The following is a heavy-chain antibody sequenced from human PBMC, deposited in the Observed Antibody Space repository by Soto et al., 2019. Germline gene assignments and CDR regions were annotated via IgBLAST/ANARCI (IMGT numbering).Heavy chain of an antibody. Sequence: GGSLRLSCAASGFTFSNAWMNWVRQAPGKGLEWVGRIKSKTDGGTTDYAAPVKGRFTISRDDSKNTLYLQMNSLKTEDTAVYYCTTERGYCSGGSCYSQHYYYGMDVWGQGTTVTVSS. V-gene: IGHV3-15*07. J-gene: IGHJ6*02. CDR3: TTERGYCSGGSCYSQHYYYGMDV. D-gene: IGHD2-15*01. CDR1: GFTFSNAW. CDR2: IKSKTDGGTT.